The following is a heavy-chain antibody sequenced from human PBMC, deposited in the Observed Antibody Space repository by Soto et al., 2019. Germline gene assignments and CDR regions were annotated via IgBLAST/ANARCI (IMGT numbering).Heavy chain of an antibody. CDR3: AKDVEGGSLFRGAFDY. J-gene: IGHJ4*02. CDR1: RFTFTSYA. V-gene: IGHV3-23*01. CDR2: ISASGGAT. D-gene: IGHD1-26*01. Sequence: EVELLGSGGGLVQPGGSLRLSCVASRFTFTSYAMSWVRQGPGKGLEWVAAISASGGATIHADSVKGRLTISRDNSKNTLYLQMNSLRAEDTAVYYCAKDVEGGSLFRGAFDYWGQGTQVTVSS.